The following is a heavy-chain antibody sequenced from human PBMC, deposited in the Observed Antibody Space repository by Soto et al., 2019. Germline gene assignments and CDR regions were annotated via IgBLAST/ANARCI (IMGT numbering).Heavy chain of an antibody. J-gene: IGHJ6*02. CDR2: IYYCGTT. D-gene: IGHD3-16*01. CDR1: GGSISSADHY. Sequence: SETLSLTCTVSGGSISSADHYWSWMRQPPGKGLEWIGYIYYCGTTYYNPSNKSRVTISVASTINQSSLKMSSVPDEDTVVYYSARALIQIWHHYYYGMDVWGQGTTVTVSS. V-gene: IGHV4-30-4*01. CDR3: ARALIQIWHHYYYGMDV.